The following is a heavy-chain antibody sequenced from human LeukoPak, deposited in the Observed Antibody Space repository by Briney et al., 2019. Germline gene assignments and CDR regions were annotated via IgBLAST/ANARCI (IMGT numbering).Heavy chain of an antibody. CDR1: GYTLTELS. CDR3: ARVPGGSGWYPPVDY. D-gene: IGHD6-19*01. J-gene: IGHJ4*02. V-gene: IGHV1-24*01. CDR2: FDPEDGET. Sequence: ASVKVSCKVSGYTLTELSMHWVRQAPGKGLEWMGGFDPEDGETIYAQKFQGRVTMTEDTSTDTAYMELSSLRSEDTAVYYCARVPGGSGWYPPVDYWGQGTLVTVSS.